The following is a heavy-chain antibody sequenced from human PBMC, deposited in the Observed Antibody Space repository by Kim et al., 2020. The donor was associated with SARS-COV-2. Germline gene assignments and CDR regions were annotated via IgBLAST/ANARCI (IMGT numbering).Heavy chain of an antibody. V-gene: IGHV3-66*01. CDR2: IYSGGST. D-gene: IGHD6-13*01. Sequence: GGSLRLSCAASGFTVSSNYMSWVRQAPGKGLEWVSVIYSGGSTYYADSVKGRFTISRDNSKNTLYLQMNSLRAEDTAVYYCARDLQTIAAADGYYYYGMDVWGQGTTVTVSS. CDR1: GFTVSSNY. CDR3: ARDLQTIAAADGYYYYGMDV. J-gene: IGHJ6*02.